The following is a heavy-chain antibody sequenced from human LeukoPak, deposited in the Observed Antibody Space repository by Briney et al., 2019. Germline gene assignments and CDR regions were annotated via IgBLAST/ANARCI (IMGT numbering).Heavy chain of an antibody. V-gene: IGHV4-34*01. CDR1: SGSLSGYY. J-gene: IGHJ4*02. CDR2: INHSGSA. CDR3: AAGFDY. Sequence: PSETLSLTCAVYSGSLSGYYWSWIRQTPGKGLEWIGEINHSGSANYNPSLKSRVTISVDTSKNQFSLQLSFLTAADTAMYYCAAGFDYWGQGTLVTVSS.